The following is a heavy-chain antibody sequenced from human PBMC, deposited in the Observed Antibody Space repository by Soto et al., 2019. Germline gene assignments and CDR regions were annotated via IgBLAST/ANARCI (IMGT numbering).Heavy chain of an antibody. Sequence: GGSLRLSCATSGFTFSSYAMHWVRQAPGKGLEWVAVISYDGSNEYYADSVKGRFTISRDNSKNTLYLQVNSLRAEDTAMYYCTRETMTIRLYFDYWGQGALVTVSS. CDR1: GFTFSSYA. CDR2: ISYDGSNE. J-gene: IGHJ4*02. CDR3: TRETMTIRLYFDY. V-gene: IGHV3-30-3*01. D-gene: IGHD3-3*01.